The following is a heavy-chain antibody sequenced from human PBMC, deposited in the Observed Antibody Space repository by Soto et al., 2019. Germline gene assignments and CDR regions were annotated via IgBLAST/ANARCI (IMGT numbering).Heavy chain of an antibody. CDR1: GFTFSSYA. CDR2: ISGSGGST. CDR3: AKKRGDSSGYYPAGVDY. V-gene: IGHV3-23*01. D-gene: IGHD3-22*01. J-gene: IGHJ4*02. Sequence: GGSLRLSCAASGFTFSSYAMSWVRQAPGKGLEWVSAISGSGGSTYYADSVKGRFTISRDNSKNTLYLQMNSLRAEDTAVYYCAKKRGDSSGYYPAGVDYWGQGILVTVSS.